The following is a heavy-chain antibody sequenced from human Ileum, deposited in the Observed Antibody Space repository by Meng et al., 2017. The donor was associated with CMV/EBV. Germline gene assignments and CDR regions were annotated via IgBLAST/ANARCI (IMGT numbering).Heavy chain of an antibody. D-gene: IGHD1-14*01. CDR1: AASFIDYF. Sequence: QLWVVRLLKPPGPLSLPCDFSAASFIDYFWSWTRHLPGKGLEWIGEIHPSGRTHYNPSLESRVSISVHMSNNQFSLKVSSVTAADTAVYYCARGQDNHKGGVHWGQGTLVTVSS. V-gene: IGHV4-34*01. J-gene: IGHJ4*02. CDR2: IHPSGRT. CDR3: ARGQDNHKGGVH.